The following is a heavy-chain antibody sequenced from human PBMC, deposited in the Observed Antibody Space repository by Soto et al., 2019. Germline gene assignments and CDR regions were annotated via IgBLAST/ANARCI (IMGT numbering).Heavy chain of an antibody. Sequence: GGSLRLSCAASGFTFSSYWMHWVRQAPGKGLVWVSRINSDGSSTSYADSVKGRFTISRDNAKNTLYLQMNRLRAEDTAVYYCARDIGGYCTNGVCYTTDYWGQGTLVTVSS. CDR2: INSDGSST. V-gene: IGHV3-74*01. CDR3: ARDIGGYCTNGVCYTTDY. CDR1: GFTFSSYW. J-gene: IGHJ4*02. D-gene: IGHD2-8*01.